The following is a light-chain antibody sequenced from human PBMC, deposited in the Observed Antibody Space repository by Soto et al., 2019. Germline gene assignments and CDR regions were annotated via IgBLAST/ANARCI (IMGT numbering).Light chain of an antibody. CDR1: QSVRSTF. V-gene: IGKV3-20*01. J-gene: IGKJ2*01. CDR3: QQYHDSPRNT. CDR2: GAS. Sequence: VLPQSPDTLSLSPGDRATLSCRASQSVRSTFLAWYQQKPGQAPRLLIYGASNRAAGIPERFSGSASGTEFTPAISRLEPDDSAVYYCQQYHDSPRNTFGQGTKLHVK.